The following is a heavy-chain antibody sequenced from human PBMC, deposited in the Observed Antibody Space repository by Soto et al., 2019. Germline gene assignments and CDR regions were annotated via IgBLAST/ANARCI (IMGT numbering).Heavy chain of an antibody. Sequence: GGSLRLSCAASGFTFSSYWMSWVRQAPGKGLEWVANIKQDGSEKYYVDSVKGRFTISRDNAKNSLYLQMNSLRAEDTAVYYCARHASIAAPWGALGYWGQGTLVTVSS. CDR2: IKQDGSEK. CDR1: GFTFSSYW. CDR3: ARHASIAAPWGALGY. V-gene: IGHV3-7*01. D-gene: IGHD6-6*01. J-gene: IGHJ4*02.